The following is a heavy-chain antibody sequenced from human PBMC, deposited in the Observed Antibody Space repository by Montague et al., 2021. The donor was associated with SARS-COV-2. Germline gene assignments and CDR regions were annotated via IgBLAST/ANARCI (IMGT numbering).Heavy chain of an antibody. CDR1: GGSISSSNYY. CDR2: IYYSGTT. J-gene: IGHJ4*02. CDR3: ARGTYTSGWFQQFDY. V-gene: IGHV4-39*01. Sequence: SETLSLTCTVSGGSISSSNYYWGWIRQPPGKGLEWIGSIYYSGTTYYNPSLQSRVTMSVDTSKKQFSLKLSSVTAADTAVYYCARGTYTSGWFQQFDYWGQGTLVTVSS. D-gene: IGHD6-19*01.